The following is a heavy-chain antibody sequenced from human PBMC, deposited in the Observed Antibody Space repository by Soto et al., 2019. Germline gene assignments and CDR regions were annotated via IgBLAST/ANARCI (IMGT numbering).Heavy chain of an antibody. V-gene: IGHV4-39*01. D-gene: IGHD3-10*01. J-gene: IGHJ6*02. CDR1: GGSISSSSYY. CDR2: IYYSGST. Sequence: SETLSLTCTDAGGSISSSSYYWGWIRQPPGKGLEWIGSIYYSGSTYYNPSLKSRVTISVDTSKNQFSLKLSSVTAADTAVYYCARQIGLKGYYYYGMDVWGQGTTVTVSS. CDR3: ARQIGLKGYYYYGMDV.